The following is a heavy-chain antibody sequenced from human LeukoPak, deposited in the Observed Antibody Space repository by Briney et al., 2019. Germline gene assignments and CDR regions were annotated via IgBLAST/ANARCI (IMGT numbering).Heavy chain of an antibody. J-gene: IGHJ4*02. CDR1: GFTFTSPA. D-gene: IGHD1-26*01. V-gene: IGHV1-58*01. CDR2: IVVGSGNT. Sequence: SVKVSCKASGFTFTSPAVQWVRQARGQRLEWIGWIVVGSGNTNYAQKFQERVTITRDMSTSTAYMELSSLRSEDTAVYYCAADRELLGLNYWGQGTLVTVSS. CDR3: AADRELLGLNY.